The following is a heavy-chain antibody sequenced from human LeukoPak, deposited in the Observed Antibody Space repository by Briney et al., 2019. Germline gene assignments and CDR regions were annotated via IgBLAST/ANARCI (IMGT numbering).Heavy chain of an antibody. D-gene: IGHD3-9*01. V-gene: IGHV1-18*01. Sequence: GASVKVSCKASGYTFTSYGISWVRQAPGQGLEWMGWISAYNGNTNYAQKFQGRVTMTTDTSTSTAYMELRSLRSDDTAVYYCARVLRYFDWLLSAMDYWGQGTLVTVSS. CDR3: ARVLRYFDWLLSAMDY. CDR1: GYTFTSYG. J-gene: IGHJ4*02. CDR2: ISAYNGNT.